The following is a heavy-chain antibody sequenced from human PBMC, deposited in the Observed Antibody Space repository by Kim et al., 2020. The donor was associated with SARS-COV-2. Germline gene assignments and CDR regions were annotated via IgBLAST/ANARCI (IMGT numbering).Heavy chain of an antibody. J-gene: IGHJ4*02. V-gene: IGHV1-3*01. D-gene: IGHD1-26*01. CDR1: GYTFTTYG. CDR2: INVGNGNT. Sequence: ASVKVSCKGSGYTFTTYGMHWVRQAPGQRLEWMGWINVGNGNTNYSEKFQGRVTITRDTSASTAYMELSSLRFEDSAVYYCARDQGVGDYWGQGALVTVS. CDR3: ARDQGVGDY.